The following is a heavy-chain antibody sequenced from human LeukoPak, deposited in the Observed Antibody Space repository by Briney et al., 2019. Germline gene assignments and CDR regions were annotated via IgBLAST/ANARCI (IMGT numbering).Heavy chain of an antibody. V-gene: IGHV3-23*01. Sequence: PGGSLRLSCAASGFTFSSYAMSWVRQAPGKGLEWVSAISGSGGSTYYADSVKGRFTISRDNSKNTLYLQMNSLRAEDTAVYYCANDFWSGYYRIDYWGQGTLVTVSS. CDR2: ISGSGGST. CDR3: ANDFWSGYYRIDY. D-gene: IGHD3-3*01. CDR1: GFTFSSYA. J-gene: IGHJ4*02.